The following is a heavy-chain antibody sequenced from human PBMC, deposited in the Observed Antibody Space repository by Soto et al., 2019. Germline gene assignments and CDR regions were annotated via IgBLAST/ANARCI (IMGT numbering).Heavy chain of an antibody. CDR2: ISGSGGST. CDR1: GFTFSSYA. J-gene: IGHJ6*02. V-gene: IGHV3-23*01. D-gene: IGHD5-12*01. CDR3: AKDFIEMATKKISYYYGMDV. Sequence: GGSLRLSCAASGFTFSSYAMSWVRQAPGKGLEWVSAISGSGGSTYYADSVKGRFTISRDNSKNTLYLQMNSLRAEDTAVYYCAKDFIEMATKKISYYYGMDVWGQGTTVTVSS.